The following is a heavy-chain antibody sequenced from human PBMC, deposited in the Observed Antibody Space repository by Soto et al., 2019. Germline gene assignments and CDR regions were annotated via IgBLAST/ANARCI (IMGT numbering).Heavy chain of an antibody. D-gene: IGHD6-19*01. CDR2: IFHSGDT. Sequence: QVQLQESGPGLVKPSGTLSLTCAVSGDSISNSRWWTWVRQPPGKGLEWIGDIFHSGDTTYNPSLKSRVFLSVDKSQNQFSLKVSSVTAADTAVYYCAYSTGWYRHDVWGQGTLVTVSS. CDR1: GDSISNSRW. J-gene: IGHJ3*01. CDR3: AYSTGWYRHDV. V-gene: IGHV4-4*02.